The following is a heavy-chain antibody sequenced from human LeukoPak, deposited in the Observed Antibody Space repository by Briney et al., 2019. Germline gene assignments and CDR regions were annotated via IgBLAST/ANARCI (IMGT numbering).Heavy chain of an antibody. V-gene: IGHV4-34*01. CDR1: GGSFSGYY. D-gene: IGHD6-19*01. J-gene: IGHJ4*02. Sequence: SETLSLTCAVYGGSFSGYYWSWIRQPPGKGLEWIGEINHSGSTNYNPSLKGRVTISVDTSKNQFSLKLSSVTAADTAVYYCARGRGIAVAGKNFDYWGQGTLVTVSS. CDR2: INHSGST. CDR3: ARGRGIAVAGKNFDY.